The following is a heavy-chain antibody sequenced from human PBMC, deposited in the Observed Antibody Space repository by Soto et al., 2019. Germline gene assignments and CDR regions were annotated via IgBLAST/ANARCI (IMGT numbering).Heavy chain of an antibody. CDR3: ARYVGEI. Sequence: EAQLVESGGALVQPGGSLRLSCAASGFTFSNYYMSWFRQAPGKGLQWVASINQDGSVKYSVDSVKGRFTISRDNGKNSVYLQMNSLRVEDTAVYYCARYVGEIWGHGTKVTVSS. CDR1: GFTFSNYY. CDR2: INQDGSVK. D-gene: IGHD2-15*01. V-gene: IGHV3-7*03. J-gene: IGHJ3*02.